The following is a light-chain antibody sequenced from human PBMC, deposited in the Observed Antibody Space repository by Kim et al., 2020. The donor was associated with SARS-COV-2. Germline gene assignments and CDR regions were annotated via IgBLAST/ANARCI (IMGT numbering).Light chain of an antibody. V-gene: IGKV4-1*01. Sequence: RATINCKSSQSVLYSSNNQNYLAWYQQKPGQPPKLLIYWASTRQYGVPDRFNGSGSGTDFTLAISSLQAEDVAVYYCQQYYTTPYTFGQGTKLEIK. J-gene: IGKJ2*01. CDR1: QSVLYSSNNQNY. CDR2: WAS. CDR3: QQYYTTPYT.